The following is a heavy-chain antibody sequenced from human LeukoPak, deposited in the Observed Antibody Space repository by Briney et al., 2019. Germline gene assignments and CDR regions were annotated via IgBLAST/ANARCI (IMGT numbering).Heavy chain of an antibody. D-gene: IGHD3-9*01. Sequence: GGSLRLSCAASGFTFSNAWMSWVRQAPGKGLEWVGRIKSKTDGGTTDYAAPVKGRFTISRDDSKNTLYLQMDSLKTEDTAVYYCTTDPTAPLRYFDWLPRRDAFDIWGQGTMVTVSS. V-gene: IGHV3-15*01. CDR2: IKSKTDGGTT. J-gene: IGHJ3*02. CDR3: TTDPTAPLRYFDWLPRRDAFDI. CDR1: GFTFSNAW.